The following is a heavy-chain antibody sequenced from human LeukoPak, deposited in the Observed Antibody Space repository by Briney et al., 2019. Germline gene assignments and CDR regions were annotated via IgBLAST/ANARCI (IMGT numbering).Heavy chain of an antibody. Sequence: PGGSLRLSCAASGFTFSSYAMSWVRQAPGKGLEWVSAISGSGGSTYYADSVKGRFTISRDNSKNTLYLQMNSLRAEDTAVYYCANDIAVAGDAFAIWGQGTMVTVSS. D-gene: IGHD6-19*01. V-gene: IGHV3-23*01. CDR2: ISGSGGST. CDR3: ANDIAVAGDAFAI. J-gene: IGHJ3*02. CDR1: GFTFSSYA.